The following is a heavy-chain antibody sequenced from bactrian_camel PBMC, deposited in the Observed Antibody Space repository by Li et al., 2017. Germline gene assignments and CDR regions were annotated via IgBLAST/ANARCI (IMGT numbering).Heavy chain of an antibody. J-gene: IGHJ4*01. CDR1: GFTFSNYG. CDR3: AAECRGFVVRRRTY. V-gene: IGHV3S1*01. CDR2: ISTTGRTT. D-gene: IGHD2*01. Sequence: HVQLVESGGGSVEAGGSLRLSCAASGFTFSNYGMSWVRQAPGKGLEWVSRISTTGRTTYYADSVKGRFTISRDNAKNTLTLQMNSLKTEDTATYYCAAECRGFVVRRRTYWGQGTQVTVS.